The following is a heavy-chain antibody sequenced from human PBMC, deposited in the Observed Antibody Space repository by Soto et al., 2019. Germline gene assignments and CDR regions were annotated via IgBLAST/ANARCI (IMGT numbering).Heavy chain of an antibody. Sequence: SETLSLTCTVSGGSISSTNWWSWVRQPPGKGLEWIGEIYHSGSINYNQSLKSRVTISVDKSKNQFSLKLSAVTAADTAVYYCAKEARGYSIFDYWGQGTLVTVSS. D-gene: IGHD3-10*01. CDR2: IYHSGSI. J-gene: IGHJ4*02. V-gene: IGHV4-4*02. CDR1: GGSISSTNW. CDR3: AKEARGYSIFDY.